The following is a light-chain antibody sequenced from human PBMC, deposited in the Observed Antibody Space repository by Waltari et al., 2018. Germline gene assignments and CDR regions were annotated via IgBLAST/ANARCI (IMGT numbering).Light chain of an antibody. CDR2: RAS. V-gene: IGKV1-5*03. CDR3: QQYNSYST. CDR1: PGINTW. Sequence: QMTQSPSTLSASVGYRITITCRAIPGINTWSAWYQQKPGKAPKLLTHRASTFETWVPSRFSGSGSGTEFTLTISSLQPEDFATYYYQQYNSYSTFGPGTRVDIK. J-gene: IGKJ3*01.